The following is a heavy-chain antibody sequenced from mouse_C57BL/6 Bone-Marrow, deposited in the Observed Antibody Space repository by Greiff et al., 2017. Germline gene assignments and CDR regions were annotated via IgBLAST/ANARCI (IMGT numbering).Heavy chain of an antibody. D-gene: IGHD1-1*01. CDR3: ARHYYGSSPAWFAY. J-gene: IGHJ3*01. Sequence: VQLQQSGAELAKPGASVKLSCKASGYTFTSYWMHWVKQRPGHGLEWIGYINPSSGYTKYNEKFKSKATLTVDKPSSTAYMQLSSLTSEDSAVYYCARHYYGSSPAWFAYWGQGTLVTVSA. V-gene: IGHV1-7*01. CDR2: INPSSGYT. CDR1: GYTFTSYW.